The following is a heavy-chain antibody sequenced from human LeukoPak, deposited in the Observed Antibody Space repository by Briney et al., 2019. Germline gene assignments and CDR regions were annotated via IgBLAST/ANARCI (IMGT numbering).Heavy chain of an antibody. CDR2: ISGSGVST. CDR1: GFTFSIYA. D-gene: IGHD3-10*01. Sequence: PGGSLRLSCAASGFTFSIYAMNWVRQAPGKGLEWVSAISGSGVSTYYADSVKGRFTISRDNSKNTLYLQMNSLRAEDTAVYYCTTYLGVMDLSYFEYWGQGTLVTVSS. J-gene: IGHJ4*02. V-gene: IGHV3-23*01. CDR3: TTYLGVMDLSYFEY.